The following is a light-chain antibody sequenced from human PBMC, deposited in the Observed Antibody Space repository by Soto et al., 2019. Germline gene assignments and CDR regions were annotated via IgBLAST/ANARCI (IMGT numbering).Light chain of an antibody. CDR3: QAWDRRTGV. Sequence: SYELTQPPSVSVSPGQTASITCSGDKLGDKYVCWYHQKPGQSPVLVIYQDSKRPSGIPMRFSGSNSGNTATLTVSGTQPMDEADYYCQAWDRRTGVFGTGTKLTVL. V-gene: IGLV3-1*01. CDR1: KLGDKY. J-gene: IGLJ1*01. CDR2: QDS.